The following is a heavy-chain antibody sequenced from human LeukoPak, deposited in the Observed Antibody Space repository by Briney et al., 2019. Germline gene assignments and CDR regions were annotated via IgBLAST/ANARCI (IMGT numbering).Heavy chain of an antibody. D-gene: IGHD1-26*01. CDR3: ARSDSGSSNY. J-gene: IGHJ4*02. CDR2: IYPGDSDT. Sequence: GEPLKISCQGSGYSFTTYWIGWVRQLPGKGLEWMGIIYPGDSDTRYSPSFQGQVTISADKSISTAYLQWSSLKASDTAMYYCARSDSGSSNYWGQGTLVTVSS. V-gene: IGHV5-51*01. CDR1: GYSFTTYW.